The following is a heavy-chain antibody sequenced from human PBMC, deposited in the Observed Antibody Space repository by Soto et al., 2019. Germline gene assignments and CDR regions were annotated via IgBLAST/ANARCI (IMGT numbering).Heavy chain of an antibody. Sequence: QVQLVQSGAEVKKPGSSVKVSSKASGGTFSSYATSWVRQAPGQGLEWMGGIIPIFGTANYAQKFQGRVTITADESTSTAYMELSSLRSEDTAVSYCARDGVAAPWFDPWGQGTLVTVSS. CDR1: GGTFSSYA. CDR3: ARDGVAAPWFDP. CDR2: IIPIFGTA. V-gene: IGHV1-69*12. J-gene: IGHJ5*02. D-gene: IGHD6-6*01.